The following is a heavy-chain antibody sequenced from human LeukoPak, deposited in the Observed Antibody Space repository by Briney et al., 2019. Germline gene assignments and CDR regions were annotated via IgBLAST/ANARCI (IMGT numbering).Heavy chain of an antibody. V-gene: IGHV1-18*01. D-gene: IGHD3-22*01. J-gene: IGHJ3*02. CDR1: GYTFTSYG. CDR3: ARDRGLGPYYYDSSGYYGASAFDI. CDR2: ISAYNGNT. Sequence: ASVKVSCKASGYTFTSYGISWVRQAPGQGLEGMGWISAYNGNTNYAQKLQGRVTMTTDTSTSTAYMELRSLRSDDTAVYYCARDRGLGPYYYDSSGYYGASAFDIWGQGTMVTVSS.